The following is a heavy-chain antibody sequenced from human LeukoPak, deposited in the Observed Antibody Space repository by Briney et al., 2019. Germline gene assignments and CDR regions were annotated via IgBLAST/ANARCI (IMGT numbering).Heavy chain of an antibody. CDR3: ARYQSYGDYVRGWFDP. D-gene: IGHD4-17*01. J-gene: IGHJ5*02. CDR2: IYPGDSDT. Sequence: GESLQISCKGSGYSFTSYWIGWVRQMPGKGLEWMGIIYPGDSDTRYSPSFQGQVTISADKSISTAYLQWSSLKASDTAMYYCARYQSYGDYVRGWFDPWGQGTLVTVSS. V-gene: IGHV5-51*01. CDR1: GYSFTSYW.